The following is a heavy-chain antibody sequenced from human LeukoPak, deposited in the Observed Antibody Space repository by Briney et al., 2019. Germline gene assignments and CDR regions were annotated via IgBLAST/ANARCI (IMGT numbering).Heavy chain of an antibody. V-gene: IGHV3-23*01. Sequence: GGSLRLSCAASGFTFSSYAMSWVRQAPGKGLEWVSAISGSGGSTYYADSVKGRFTISRDNSRNTLYLQLNRLRAEDTAVYYCAKLLRGVIVPYFDYWGQGTLVTVSS. D-gene: IGHD3-10*01. CDR3: AKLLRGVIVPYFDY. J-gene: IGHJ4*02. CDR1: GFTFSSYA. CDR2: ISGSGGST.